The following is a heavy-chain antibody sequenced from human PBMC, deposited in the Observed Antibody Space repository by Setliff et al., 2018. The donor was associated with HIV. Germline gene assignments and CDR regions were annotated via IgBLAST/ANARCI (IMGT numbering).Heavy chain of an antibody. CDR3: ARGAALLPGYSDRWEYFYMDV. D-gene: IGHD5-12*01. CDR2: IYVYNSERT. J-gene: IGHJ6*03. CDR1: GGSFSGYY. V-gene: IGHV4-59*12. Sequence: SETLSLTCSVSGGSFSGYYWSWIRQPPGKGLEWIGYIYVYNSERTNYNPSLTSRVTISVDTSKNQFSLRLNSVTAADTAVYYCARGAALLPGYSDRWEYFYMDVWGKGTTVTVSS.